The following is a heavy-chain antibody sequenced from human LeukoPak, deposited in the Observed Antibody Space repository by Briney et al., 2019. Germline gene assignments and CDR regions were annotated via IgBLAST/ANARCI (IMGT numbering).Heavy chain of an antibody. CDR1: GFTVSSNY. V-gene: IGHV3-66*01. CDR3: ARGFPPSSTTQYYYGMDV. D-gene: IGHD1-14*01. J-gene: IGHJ6*02. Sequence: PGGSLSLSCAASGFTVSSNYMSWVRRAPGKGLVGGSVIYSGGSTYYADSVKGRFTISRDNSKNTLYLQMNSLRAEDTAVYYCARGFPPSSTTQYYYGMDVWGQGTTVTVSS. CDR2: IYSGGST.